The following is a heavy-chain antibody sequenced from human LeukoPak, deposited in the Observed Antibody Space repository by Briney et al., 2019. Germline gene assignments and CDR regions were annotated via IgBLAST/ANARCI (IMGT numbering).Heavy chain of an antibody. J-gene: IGHJ6*03. CDR3: ARDHSRDWGSIYMDV. D-gene: IGHD7-27*01. CDR2: INPNSGGT. CDR1: GYTFTGYY. V-gene: IGHV1-2*02. Sequence: ASXXVSCKASGYTFTGYYMHWVRQAPGQGLEWMGWINPNSGGTNYAQKFQGRVTMTRDTSISTAYMELSRLRSDDTAVYFCARDHSRDWGSIYMDVWGKGTTVTVSS.